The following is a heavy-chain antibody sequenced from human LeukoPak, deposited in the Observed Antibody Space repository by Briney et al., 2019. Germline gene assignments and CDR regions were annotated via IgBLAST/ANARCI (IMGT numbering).Heavy chain of an antibody. D-gene: IGHD3-3*01. CDR1: GYTFTSYW. J-gene: IGHJ4*02. V-gene: IGHV5-51*01. Sequence: GESLKISCMTSGYTFTSYWIGWVRQMPGKGLEWMGIINPDDSETRYSPSFQGQVTISVDKSISTVYLQWSSLKASDTARYYCATGSGYPFDYWGQGTLVTVSS. CDR2: INPDDSET. CDR3: ATGSGYPFDY.